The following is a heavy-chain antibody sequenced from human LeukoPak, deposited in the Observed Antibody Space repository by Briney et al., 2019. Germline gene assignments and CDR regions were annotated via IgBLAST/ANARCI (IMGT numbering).Heavy chain of an antibody. CDR1: GFTFSTYA. CDR2: ISGSGVNT. D-gene: IGHD4/OR15-4a*01. J-gene: IGHJ4*02. V-gene: IGHV3-23*01. CDR3: ARRAGAYSHPYDY. Sequence: PGGSLRLSCAASGFTFSTYAMNWVRQAPGKGLEWVSAISGSGVNTYYADSVKGRFTISRDNSKNTLYLQMNSLRAEDTAVYYCARRAGAYSHPYDYWGQGTLVTVSS.